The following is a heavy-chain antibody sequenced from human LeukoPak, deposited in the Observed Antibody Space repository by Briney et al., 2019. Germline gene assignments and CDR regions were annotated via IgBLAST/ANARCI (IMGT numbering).Heavy chain of an antibody. CDR1: GGTFSSYA. CDR2: IIPIFGTA. CDR3: ARVSGPGLFVGGYYFDY. Sequence: SVKVSCKASGGTFSSYAISWVRQAPGQGLEWMGGIIPIFGTANYAQKFQGRVTITADKSTSTAYMELSSLRSEDTAVYYCARVSGPGLFVGGYYFDYWGQGTLVTVSS. D-gene: IGHD1-26*01. J-gene: IGHJ4*02. V-gene: IGHV1-69*06.